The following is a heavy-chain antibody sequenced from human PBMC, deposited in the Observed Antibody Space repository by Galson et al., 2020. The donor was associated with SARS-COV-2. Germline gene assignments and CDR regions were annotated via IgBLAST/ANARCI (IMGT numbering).Heavy chain of an antibody. D-gene: IGHD6-13*01. J-gene: IGHJ5*02. V-gene: IGHV4-39*07. Sequence: GSLSLSCTVSGGSITSTSYYWGWIRQSPGKGLEWIGSVYYSGSTHYNPSLKSRVTILIDTSKKQFSLKLNSVTAADTAVYYCAREGITAAGTWFDPWGQGTLVSVSS. CDR3: AREGITAAGTWFDP. CDR1: GGSITSTSYY. CDR2: VYYSGST.